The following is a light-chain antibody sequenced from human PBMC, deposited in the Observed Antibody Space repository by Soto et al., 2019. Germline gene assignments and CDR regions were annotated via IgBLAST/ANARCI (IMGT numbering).Light chain of an antibody. Sequence: DIQMTQSPSTLSASVGDRVTITCRASQSVSSWLAGYQQKPGKAPKLLIYKAPSLESGVPSRFSGSGSGTEFTLTISSLQPDDFATYYCQLYSTFGQGTKVEIK. V-gene: IGKV1-5*03. J-gene: IGKJ1*01. CDR2: KAP. CDR3: QLYST. CDR1: QSVSSW.